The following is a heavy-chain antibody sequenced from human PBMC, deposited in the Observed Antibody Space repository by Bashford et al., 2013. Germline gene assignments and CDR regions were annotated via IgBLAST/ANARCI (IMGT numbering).Heavy chain of an antibody. J-gene: IGHJ3*02. V-gene: IGHV3-21*01. CDR2: ISSSSSYI. D-gene: IGHD5-18*01. Sequence: VRQAPGKGLEWVSSISSSSSYIYYADSVKGRFTISRDNAKNSLYLQMNSLRAEDTAVYYCARGRVDTAMVTRFDAFDIWGPRDNGHRLL. CDR3: ARGRVDTAMVTRFDAFDI.